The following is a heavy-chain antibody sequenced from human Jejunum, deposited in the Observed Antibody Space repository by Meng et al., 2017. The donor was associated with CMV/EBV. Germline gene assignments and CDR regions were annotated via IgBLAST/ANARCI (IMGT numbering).Heavy chain of an antibody. Sequence: QVRLQESGPGLVKPSETLSLTCTVSGGSVNNYYWNWIRQSAGKGLEWIGRFYSSDTYNYHPSLDSRVTMSLDTSKNQFSLNLRSVTAADTATYYCARGPGASTREGFDYWGLGTLVTVSS. J-gene: IGHJ4*02. CDR2: FYSSDTY. CDR3: ARGPGASTREGFDY. D-gene: IGHD1-26*01. CDR1: GGSVNNYY. V-gene: IGHV4-4*07.